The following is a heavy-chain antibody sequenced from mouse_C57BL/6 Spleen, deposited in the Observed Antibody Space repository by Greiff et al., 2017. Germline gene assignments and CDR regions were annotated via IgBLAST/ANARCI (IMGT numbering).Heavy chain of an antibody. J-gene: IGHJ3*01. CDR3: ARECDDEYYWFAY. D-gene: IGHD2-3*01. CDR1: GYTFTSYW. V-gene: IGHV1-7*01. CDR2: INPSSGYT. Sequence: VQLQQPGAELAKPGASVKLSCKASGYTFTSYWMHWVKQRPGQGLEWIGYINPSSGYTKSNQKFKDKATLTADKSSSTADRKLDSQTYEESAVDYGARECDDEYYWFAYWGQGTLVTVSA.